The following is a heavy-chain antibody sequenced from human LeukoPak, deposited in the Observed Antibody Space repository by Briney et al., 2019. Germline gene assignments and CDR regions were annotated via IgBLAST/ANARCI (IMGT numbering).Heavy chain of an antibody. J-gene: IGHJ6*02. CDR3: ARDAVDTANAV. V-gene: IGHV3-74*01. Sequence: GGSLRLSCAASGFTFTTYWMHWVRQAPGKGLVWVSHINSDGSITSYADSVKGRFTISRDNAKNTLYLQMNSLRAEDTAVYYCARDAVDTANAVWGQGTTVTISS. D-gene: IGHD5-18*01. CDR2: INSDGSIT. CDR1: GFTFTTYW.